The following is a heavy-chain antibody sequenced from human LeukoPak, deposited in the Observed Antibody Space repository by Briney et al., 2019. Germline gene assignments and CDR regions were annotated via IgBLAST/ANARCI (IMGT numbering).Heavy chain of an antibody. V-gene: IGHV4-4*02. CDR3: ASRVVVIKFDY. D-gene: IGHD3-22*01. Sequence: PSETLSLTCAVSGGSISSSNWWSWVRQPPGKGLEWIGEIYHSGSTNYNPSLRSRVIISVDKSKNQFSLKLSSVTAADTAVYYCASRVVVIKFDYWGQGTLVTVSS. CDR1: GGSISSSNW. CDR2: IYHSGST. J-gene: IGHJ4*02.